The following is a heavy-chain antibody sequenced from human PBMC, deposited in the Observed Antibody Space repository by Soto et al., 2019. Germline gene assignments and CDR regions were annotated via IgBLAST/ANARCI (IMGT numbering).Heavy chain of an antibody. CDR3: PSDLFPYGDYHSYSFVIDL. Sequence: PGGRLRLPCAVSGFSLSPNGMHWDRQAPGKGLDWATFTSCHRNNHYYPDSVRCRFIISRDNSDTALYLQMNSLITADTAVYYCPSDLFPYGDYHSYSFVIDLCGQRTTVAVSS. J-gene: IGHJ6*02. D-gene: IGHD4-17*01. CDR2: TSCHRNNH. CDR1: GFSLSPNG. V-gene: IGHV3-30*03.